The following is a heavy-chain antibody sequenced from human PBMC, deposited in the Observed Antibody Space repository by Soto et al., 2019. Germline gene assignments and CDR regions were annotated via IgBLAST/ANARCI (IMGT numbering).Heavy chain of an antibody. J-gene: IGHJ4*02. CDR3: ARGYGYFRQ. CDR1: YDYVSGYF. CDR2: ISQVGRA. Sequence: SETLSRTCYVSYDYVSGYFCNWLRQPPGKGLEWIGEISQVGRARYNPSLETRITISVDTSKTQFSLNLTSVTDADTALYYCARGYGYFRQWGQGALVTVS. D-gene: IGHD4-17*01. V-gene: IGHV4-34*01.